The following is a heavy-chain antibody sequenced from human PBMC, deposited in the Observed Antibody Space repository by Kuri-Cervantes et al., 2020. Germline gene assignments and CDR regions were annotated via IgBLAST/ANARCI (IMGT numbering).Heavy chain of an antibody. CDR2: ISWNSGSI. J-gene: IGHJ4*02. Sequence: GGSLRLSCAASGFTFDDYAMHWVRQAPGKGLEWVSGISWNSGSIGYADSVKGRFTISRDNAKNSLYLQVNSLRAEDTAVYYCASPNYDFWSGFNYYFDYWGQGTLVTVSS. CDR3: ASPNYDFWSGFNYYFDY. CDR1: GFTFDDYA. V-gene: IGHV3-9*01. D-gene: IGHD3-3*01.